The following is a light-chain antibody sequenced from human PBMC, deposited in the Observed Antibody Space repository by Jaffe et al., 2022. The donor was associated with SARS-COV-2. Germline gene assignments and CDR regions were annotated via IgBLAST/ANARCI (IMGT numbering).Light chain of an antibody. CDR1: QNVLYSSNNKNY. CDR3: QQFYNTPLT. CDR2: WAS. J-gene: IGKJ4*01. Sequence: DIVMTQSPDSLAVSLGERATINCKSSQNVLYSSNNKNYLAWYQQKPGQPPKLLIYWASTRESGVPDRFGGSGSGTDFTLTISSLQAEDVAVYYCQQFYNTPLTFGGGTKVEIK. V-gene: IGKV4-1*01.